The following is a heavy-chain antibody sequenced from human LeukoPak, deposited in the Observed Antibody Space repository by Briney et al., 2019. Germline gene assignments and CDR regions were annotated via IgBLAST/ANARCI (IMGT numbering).Heavy chain of an antibody. CDR3: ARDKGKYYGSGSWFDP. J-gene: IGHJ5*02. V-gene: IGHV4-38-2*02. CDR2: IYHSGST. D-gene: IGHD3-10*01. CDR1: GDSIGSGYY. Sequence: TSETLSLTCTVSGDSIGSGYYWGWIWQPPGKWLEWIGSIYHSGSTYYNSSLKSRVTISVDTSKNQFSLNLNSVTAADTAMYYCARDKGKYYGSGSWFDPWGQGTLVTVSS.